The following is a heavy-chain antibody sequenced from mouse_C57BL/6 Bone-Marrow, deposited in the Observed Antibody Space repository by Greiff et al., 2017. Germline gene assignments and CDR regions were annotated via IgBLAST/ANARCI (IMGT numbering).Heavy chain of an antibody. V-gene: IGHV2-3*01. CDR1: GFSLTNYG. CDR2: IWGDGSN. D-gene: IGHD2-3*01. CDR3: VKKGTLSRDGYYFWYFDV. J-gene: IGHJ1*03. Sequence: VMLVESGPGLVAPSQSLSITCTVSGFSLTNYGVSWVRQPPGKGLEWLGVIWGDGSNSYHSALISRLSISKDHSKSQVFLKLNRLQIDDTATYYCVKKGTLSRDGYYFWYFDVWGTGTTVTVSS.